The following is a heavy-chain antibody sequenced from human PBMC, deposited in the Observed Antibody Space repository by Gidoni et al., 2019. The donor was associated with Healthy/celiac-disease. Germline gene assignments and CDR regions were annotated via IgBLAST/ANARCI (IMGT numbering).Heavy chain of an antibody. CDR1: GGSIRRSSYY. Sequence: QLQLQESGPGLVKPAETLSLPCTVPGGSIRRSSYYWGWFRQPPGKGLEWIGSIYYSGSTYYNPSLKSRVTISVDTSKNQFSLKLSSVTAADTAVYYCARQWQWLVLSRGWFDPWGQGTLVTVSS. V-gene: IGHV4-39*01. CDR3: ARQWQWLVLSRGWFDP. CDR2: IYYSGST. D-gene: IGHD6-19*01. J-gene: IGHJ5*02.